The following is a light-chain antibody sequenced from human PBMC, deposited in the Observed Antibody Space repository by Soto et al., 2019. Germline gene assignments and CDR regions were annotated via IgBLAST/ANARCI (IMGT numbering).Light chain of an antibody. CDR3: QQLESYPST. J-gene: IGKJ4*01. CDR1: QGISSN. CDR2: AAS. V-gene: IGKV1-9*01. Sequence: DIQLTQSPSFLSASVGGRVTITCLDSQGISSNLAWYQQKPGKAPKLLIYAASTWQSGVPSRFSGSGSGTDFTLTISSLQPEDFATYYCQQLESYPSTFGGGTKVDIK.